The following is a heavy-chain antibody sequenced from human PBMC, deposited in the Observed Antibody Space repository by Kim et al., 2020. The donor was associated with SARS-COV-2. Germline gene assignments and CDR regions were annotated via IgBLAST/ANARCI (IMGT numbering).Heavy chain of an antibody. Sequence: GGSLRLSCAASGFTFSSYSMNWVRQAPGKGLEWVSYISYSYSTYYADSVKGWFTISRDNAKNSLYLEMTNLRDEDTALYYCARDPHSLDYLGQGTLVTVS. V-gene: IGHV3-48*02. CDR1: GFTFSSYS. CDR3: ARDPHSLDY. J-gene: IGHJ4*02. CDR2: ISYSYST.